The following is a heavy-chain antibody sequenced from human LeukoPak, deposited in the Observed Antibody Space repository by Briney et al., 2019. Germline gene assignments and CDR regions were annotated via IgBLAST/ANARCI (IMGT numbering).Heavy chain of an antibody. J-gene: IGHJ4*02. CDR1: GYTFTGYY. CDR3: ARGVGRVVPAANDDY. Sequence: GASVKVSCKASGYTFTGYYMHCVRQAPGQGLEWMGWINPNSGGTNYAQKFQGRVTMTRDTSISTAYMELSRLRSDDTAVYYCARGVGRVVPAANDDYWGQGTLVTVSS. D-gene: IGHD2-2*01. V-gene: IGHV1-2*02. CDR2: INPNSGGT.